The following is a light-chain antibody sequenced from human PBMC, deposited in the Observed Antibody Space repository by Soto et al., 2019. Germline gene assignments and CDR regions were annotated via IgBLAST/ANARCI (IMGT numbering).Light chain of an antibody. CDR2: NQS. J-gene: IGLJ3*02. V-gene: IGLV7-46*01. CDR3: FLSYSGTNWV. CDR1: TGDVTSAHV. Sequence: QAVVTQEPSLTVAPGGKVTLTCASSTGDVTSAHVPSWLQQQPAPAHKTLIYNQSKKPSWTPARFSGSLLGGKAALTLAGAQAEDEADYYCFLSYSGTNWVFGGGTKLTVL.